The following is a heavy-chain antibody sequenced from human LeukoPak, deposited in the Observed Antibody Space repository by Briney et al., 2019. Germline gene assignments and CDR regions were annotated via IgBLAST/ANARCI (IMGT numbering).Heavy chain of an antibody. V-gene: IGHV7-4-1*02. Sequence: EASVKVSCKASGYTFTSYAMNWVRQAPGQGLEWMGWINTNTGNPTYAQGFTGRFVFSLDTSVSTAYLQISSLKAEDTAVYYCARDFHGFSSGWIQLSGMDVWGQGTTVTVSS. CDR2: INTNTGNP. CDR3: ARDFHGFSSGWIQLSGMDV. J-gene: IGHJ6*02. D-gene: IGHD6-19*01. CDR1: GYTFTSYA.